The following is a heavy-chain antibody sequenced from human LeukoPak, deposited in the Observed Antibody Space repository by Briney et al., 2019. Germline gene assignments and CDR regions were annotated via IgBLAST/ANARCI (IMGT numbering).Heavy chain of an antibody. Sequence: SETLSLTCTVSGGSISSYYWSWIRQPPGKGLEWIGYIYTSGSTNYNPSLKSRVTISVDTSKNQFSLKLSSVTAADTAVYYCARATPYCSSTTCYYYYYYMDVWGKGTTVTVSS. D-gene: IGHD2-2*01. CDR3: ARATPYCSSTTCYYYYYYMDV. J-gene: IGHJ6*03. CDR1: GGSISSYY. CDR2: IYTSGST. V-gene: IGHV4-4*09.